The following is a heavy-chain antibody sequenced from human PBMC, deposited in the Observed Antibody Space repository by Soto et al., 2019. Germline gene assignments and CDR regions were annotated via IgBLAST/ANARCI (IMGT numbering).Heavy chain of an antibody. CDR2: ISWDSGSI. CDR3: AKLARGGSSWSDY. CDR1: GFTFDDHT. D-gene: IGHD6-13*01. Sequence: EVQLVESGGGLVQPGRSLRLSCAASGFTFDDHTMHWVRQAPGKGLEWVSGISWDSGSISYADSVKGRFTISRDNAKNSLYLQMNSLKTEDTALYYCAKLARGGSSWSDYWGQGTLVTVSS. V-gene: IGHV3-9*01. J-gene: IGHJ4*02.